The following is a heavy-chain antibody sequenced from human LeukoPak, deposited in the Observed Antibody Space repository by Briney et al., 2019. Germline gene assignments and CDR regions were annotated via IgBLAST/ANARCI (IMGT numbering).Heavy chain of an antibody. V-gene: IGHV5-51*01. D-gene: IGHD5-24*01. CDR1: GYRFTNYW. J-gene: IGHJ4*02. Sequence: GESLKISCKGSGYRFTNYWIGWVRPMPGKGLEWMGIIYPGDSGTRYSPSFQGQVTISADKSISTAYLQWSSLKASDTAIYYCARQADGDKPRDYWGQGTLVTVSS. CDR2: IYPGDSGT. CDR3: ARQADGDKPRDY.